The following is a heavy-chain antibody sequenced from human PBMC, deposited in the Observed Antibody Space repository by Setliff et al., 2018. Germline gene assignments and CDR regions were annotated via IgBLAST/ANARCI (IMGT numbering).Heavy chain of an antibody. J-gene: IGHJ5*02. Sequence: SETLSLTCAVYGGSFSGYHWSWIRQPPGKGLEWIGEISHSGDPNYNPSPKSRVTISLDTSKNQFSLKLTSVTAADTAVYYCARAPQYSNFWYALSWFDPWGQGTLVTVSS. D-gene: IGHD3-3*01. CDR1: GGSFSGYH. V-gene: IGHV4-34*01. CDR3: ARAPQYSNFWYALSWFDP. CDR2: ISHSGDP.